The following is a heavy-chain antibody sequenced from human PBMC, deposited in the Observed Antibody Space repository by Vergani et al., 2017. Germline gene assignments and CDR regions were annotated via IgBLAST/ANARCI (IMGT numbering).Heavy chain of an antibody. CDR2: INLSGST. CDR1: GYSIRTNYY. V-gene: IGHV4-38-2*02. J-gene: IGHJ4*02. D-gene: IGHD3-10*01. CDR3: AREGLHSGSGSYNDY. Sequence: QVQLQESGPGLVKPSETLSLTCTVSGYSIRTNYYWGWIRQPPGKGLEWIGSINLSGSTYYNPSLKSRITMSVDTSKNQFSLRLSSVTAADTAMYYCAREGLHSGSGSYNDYWGQGTLVTVSS.